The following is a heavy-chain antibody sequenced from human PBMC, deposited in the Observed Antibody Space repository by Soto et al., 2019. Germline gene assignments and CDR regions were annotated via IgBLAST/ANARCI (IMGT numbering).Heavy chain of an antibody. V-gene: IGHV3-53*01. CDR1: GFTY. CDR2: LYTGTDT. J-gene: IGHJ4*02. CDR3: ARWNVQHDSYGYF. Sequence: PGGSLRLSCAASGFTYLTWVRQAPGKGLEWVAILYTGTDTVYADSVKGRFTISRDNSRDTLFLQMNSLTADDTAVYYCARWNVQHDSYGYFWGQGTLVTVSS. D-gene: IGHD5-18*01.